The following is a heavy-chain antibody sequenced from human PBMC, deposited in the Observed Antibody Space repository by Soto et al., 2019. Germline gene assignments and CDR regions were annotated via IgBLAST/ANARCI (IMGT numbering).Heavy chain of an antibody. J-gene: IGHJ1*01. CDR1: GGSISSGDYY. D-gene: IGHD4-17*01. CDR2: IYYSGST. V-gene: IGHV4-30-4*01. Sequence: QVQLQESGPGLVKPSQTLSLTCTVSGGSISSGDYYWSWIRQPPGKGLEWIGYIYYSGSTYYNPSLKSRVSISVDTSKNQFSLKLSSVTAADTAVYYCARAAGDYGAGRGLEYFQHWGQGTLVTVSS. CDR3: ARAAGDYGAGRGLEYFQH.